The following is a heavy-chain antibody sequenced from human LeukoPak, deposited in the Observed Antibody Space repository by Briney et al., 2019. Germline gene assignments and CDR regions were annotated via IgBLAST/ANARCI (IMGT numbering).Heavy chain of an antibody. Sequence: PSETLSLTCAVSGYSIGSGYYWGWIRQPPGMGLEWIGSIYYGGNTYYNPSLKSRVTISEDTPKNQFSLKLSSVTAADTAVYYCTRAPYCSGGSCYQRGPDYWGQGTLVTVSS. CDR2: IYYGGNT. J-gene: IGHJ4*02. D-gene: IGHD2-15*01. V-gene: IGHV4-38-2*01. CDR1: GYSIGSGYY. CDR3: TRAPYCSGGSCYQRGPDY.